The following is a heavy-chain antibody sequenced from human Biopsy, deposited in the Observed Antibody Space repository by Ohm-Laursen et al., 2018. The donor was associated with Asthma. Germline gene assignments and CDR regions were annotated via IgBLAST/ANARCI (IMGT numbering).Heavy chain of an antibody. D-gene: IGHD3-3*01. Sequence: SLRLSCAASGFSFSNFGMHWVRQAPGKGLEWVAVGGSYYDGGLKYYADSVNGRFTVSRDDSKNTLYLQMNSLRPDDTAVYYCARDVMEWYLPAFGFWGQGTLVTVSS. CDR1: GFSFSNFG. CDR2: GGSYYDGGLK. CDR3: ARDVMEWYLPAFGF. J-gene: IGHJ4*02. V-gene: IGHV3-30*03.